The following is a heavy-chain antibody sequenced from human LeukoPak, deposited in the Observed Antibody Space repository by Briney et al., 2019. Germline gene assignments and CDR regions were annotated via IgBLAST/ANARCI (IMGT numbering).Heavy chain of an antibody. CDR3: ARDLWWHGSGSYHDPRYYYGMDV. D-gene: IGHD3-10*01. Sequence: PSQTLSLTCTVSGGSISSGSYYWSWIRQPAGKGLEWIGRIYTSGSTNYNPSLKSRVTISVDTSKNQFSLKLSSVTAADTAVYYCARDLWWHGSGSYHDPRYYYGMDVWGQGTTVTVSS. J-gene: IGHJ6*02. V-gene: IGHV4-61*02. CDR1: GGSISSGSYY. CDR2: IYTSGST.